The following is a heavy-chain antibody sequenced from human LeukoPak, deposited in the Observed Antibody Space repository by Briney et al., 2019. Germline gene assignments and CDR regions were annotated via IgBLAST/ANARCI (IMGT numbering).Heavy chain of an antibody. CDR1: GFTFSSFA. V-gene: IGHV3-23*01. D-gene: IGHD6-19*01. J-gene: IGHJ4*02. CDR3: SNGRTSSGTLQHDY. CDR2: ISDNSGNT. Sequence: GGSLRLSCAASGFTFSSFAMSWVHQAPGQGLEWVSAISDNSGNTYYADFVKGRFTISRDNSENTLYLQMNSLRAEDTALYYCSNGRTSSGTLQHDYWGQGTLVTVSS.